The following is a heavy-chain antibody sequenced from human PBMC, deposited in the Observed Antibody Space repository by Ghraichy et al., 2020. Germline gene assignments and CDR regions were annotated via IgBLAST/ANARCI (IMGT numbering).Heavy chain of an antibody. CDR3: AKDPEMTAVTTGGV. D-gene: IGHD4-17*01. V-gene: IGHV3-30*18. CDR2: ISYDGRNE. J-gene: IGHJ4*02. CDR1: RFTFSSYA. Sequence: GGSLRLSCAASRFTFSSYAMHWVRQAPGKGLEWVAVISYDGRNEYYTDSVKGRFTVSRDNSKNTLYLQMNNLRAEDTAVYYCAKDPEMTAVTTGGVWGQGTLVTVSS.